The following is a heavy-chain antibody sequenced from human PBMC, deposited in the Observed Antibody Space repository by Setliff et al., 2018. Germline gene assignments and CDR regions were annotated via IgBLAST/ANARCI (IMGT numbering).Heavy chain of an antibody. CDR1: GYTLTNYY. J-gene: IGHJ5*02. V-gene: IGHV1-46*01. D-gene: IGHD2-2*01. Sequence: ASVKVSCKASGYTLTNYYMHWVRQAPGQGLEWMGIINPSGGLTRYAQKFQGRVTMTRDTYTSTANMELRSLRSDDTAVYYCVRAPPTVVIPPGRAFCDPWGQGTLVTVSS. CDR3: VRAPPTVVIPPGRAFCDP. CDR2: INPSGGLT.